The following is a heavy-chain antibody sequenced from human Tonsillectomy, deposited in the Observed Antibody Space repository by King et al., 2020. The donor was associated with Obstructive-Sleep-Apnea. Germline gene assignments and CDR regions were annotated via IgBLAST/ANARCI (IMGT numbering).Heavy chain of an antibody. CDR1: GFTFSNAW. Sequence: VQLVESGGGLVKPGGSLRLSCGTSGFTFSNAWMSWVRQAPGKGLEWVGRIKSKTDGGTTDCAAPVKDRFTISRDDSKNTLYLQMNGLKTEDTAVYYCNTDLGHDYGDFGFDYWGQGTLVTVS. V-gene: IGHV3-15*01. D-gene: IGHD4-17*01. CDR3: NTDLGHDYGDFGFDY. CDR2: IKSKTDGGTT. J-gene: IGHJ4*02.